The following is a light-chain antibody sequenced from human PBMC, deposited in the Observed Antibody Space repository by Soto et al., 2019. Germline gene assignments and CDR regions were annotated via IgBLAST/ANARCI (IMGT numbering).Light chain of an antibody. V-gene: IGKV3-11*01. CDR1: QSVSSY. CDR3: QQRSNWPRT. J-gene: IGKJ4*01. CDR2: DAS. Sequence: ELTQSPATLSLSPGERATLSCRASQSVSSYLAWYQQKPGQAPRLLIYDASNRATGIPARFSGSGSGTDFTLTISSLEPEDFAVYYCQQRSNWPRTFGGGTKVDIK.